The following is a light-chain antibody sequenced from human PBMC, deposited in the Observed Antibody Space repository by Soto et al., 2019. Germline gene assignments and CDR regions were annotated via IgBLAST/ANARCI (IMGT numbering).Light chain of an antibody. CDR1: QGIAPY. CDR2: ATS. V-gene: IGKV1-27*01. J-gene: IGKJ4*01. CDR3: QKYNRAPLT. Sequence: DVQMTQSPSSLSAFVGDRVTITCRASQGIAPYLAWFQQKPGKVPKLLIYATSTLQSGVPSRFSGRGSGTDFTLTINSLQPEDVGTYYCQKYNRAPLTFGGGTKVEIK.